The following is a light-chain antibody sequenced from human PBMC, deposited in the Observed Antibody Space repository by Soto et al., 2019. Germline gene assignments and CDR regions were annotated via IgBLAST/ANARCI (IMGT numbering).Light chain of an antibody. CDR3: QQRSKWPIT. V-gene: IGKV3-15*01. CDR2: GAS. Sequence: EVVMTQSPDTLSVSPGETVSLSCRASQSVRSKLAWYQQKPGQAPRLFIYGASTRATGIPARFSGSGSGTEFTLTISSLEPEDFAVYYCQQRSKWPITFGQGTRLEIK. J-gene: IGKJ5*01. CDR1: QSVRSK.